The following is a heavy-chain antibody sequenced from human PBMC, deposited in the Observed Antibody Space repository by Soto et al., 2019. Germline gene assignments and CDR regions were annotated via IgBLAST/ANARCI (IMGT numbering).Heavy chain of an antibody. J-gene: IGHJ4*02. CDR2: INPSGGST. D-gene: IGHD4-17*01. V-gene: IGHV1-46*01. CDR3: ARSDGPLGDY. Sequence: GASVKVSCKASGYTFTSYFMHWVRQAPGQGPEWMGIINPSGGSTSYAQKFQGRVTLTSDTSTTTVYMELSSLRSDDTAVYYCARSDGPLGDYWGQGTLVTVSS. CDR1: GYTFTSYF.